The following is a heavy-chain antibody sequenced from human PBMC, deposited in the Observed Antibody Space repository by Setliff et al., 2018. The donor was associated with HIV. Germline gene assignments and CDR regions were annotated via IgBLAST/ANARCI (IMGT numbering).Heavy chain of an antibody. D-gene: IGHD6-13*01. CDR3: ARGGVEQPYYYYMDV. Sequence: GGSLRLSCAASGFTFDDYGMSWVRQAPGKGLEWVSGISWNGGSTGYADSVKGRFTISRDNAKNSLYLQMNSLRAEDTALYYCARGGVEQPYYYYMDVWGKGTTVTSP. V-gene: IGHV3-20*04. J-gene: IGHJ6*03. CDR2: ISWNGGST. CDR1: GFTFDDYG.